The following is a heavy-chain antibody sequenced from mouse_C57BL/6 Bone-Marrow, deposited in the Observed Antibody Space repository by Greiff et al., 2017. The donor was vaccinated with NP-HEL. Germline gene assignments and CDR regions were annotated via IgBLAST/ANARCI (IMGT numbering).Heavy chain of an antibody. D-gene: IGHD1-1*01. V-gene: IGHV1-81*01. CDR3: ARNYGSYYFDY. CDR1: GYTFTSYG. Sequence: QVQLKQSGAELARPGASVKLSCKASGYTFTSYGISWVKQRPGQGLEWIGEIYPRSGNTYYNEKFKGKATLTADKSSSTAYMELRSLTSEDSAVYFCARNYGSYYFDYWGQGTTLTVSS. J-gene: IGHJ2*01. CDR2: IYPRSGNT.